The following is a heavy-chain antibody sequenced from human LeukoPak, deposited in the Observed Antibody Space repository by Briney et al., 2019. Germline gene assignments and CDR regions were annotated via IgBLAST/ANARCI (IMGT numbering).Heavy chain of an antibody. CDR1: GFTFSSYV. J-gene: IGHJ5*02. D-gene: IGHD4-17*01. Sequence: GGSLRLSCAASGFTFSSYVMNWVRQAPGTGLEWVSAISGSGGTTYYADSVKDRFTISRDSSRNTLYLQINSLRVEDTAVYYCIVFGDSNHWGQGTLVTVSS. CDR2: ISGSGGTT. V-gene: IGHV3-23*01. CDR3: IVFGDSNH.